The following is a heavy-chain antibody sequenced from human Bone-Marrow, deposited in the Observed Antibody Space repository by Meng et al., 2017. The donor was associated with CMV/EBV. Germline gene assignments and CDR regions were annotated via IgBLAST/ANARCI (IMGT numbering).Heavy chain of an antibody. J-gene: IGHJ4*02. CDR2: IYSGGST. V-gene: IGHV3-53*01. D-gene: IGHD6-6*01. Sequence: GESLKISCAASGFTVSSNYMSWVRQAPGKGLEWVSVIYSGGSTYYADSVKGRFTISRDNSKNTLYLQMNSLRAEDTAVYYCASSSSIADFDYWGQGTLGNVAS. CDR3: ASSSSIADFDY. CDR1: GFTVSSNY.